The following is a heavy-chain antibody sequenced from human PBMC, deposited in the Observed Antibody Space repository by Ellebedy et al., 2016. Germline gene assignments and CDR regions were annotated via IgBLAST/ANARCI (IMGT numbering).Heavy chain of an antibody. Sequence: GGSLRLSCAASGFTFSNAWMSWVRQAPGKGLEWVGRIRSKANSYATAYAASVKGRFTISRDDSKNTAYLQMNSLKTEDTAVYYCTSRATDSSDWYGDYWGQGTLVTVSS. D-gene: IGHD6-19*01. CDR2: IRSKANSYAT. J-gene: IGHJ4*02. CDR3: TSRATDSSDWYGDY. CDR1: GFTFSNAW. V-gene: IGHV3-73*01.